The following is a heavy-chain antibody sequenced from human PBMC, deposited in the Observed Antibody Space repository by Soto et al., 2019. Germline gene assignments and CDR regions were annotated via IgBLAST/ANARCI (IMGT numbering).Heavy chain of an antibody. CDR2: IRSDRRDK. CDR3: AREGVIVVVPAAIPAWFDP. J-gene: IGHJ5*02. Sequence: GGSLRLSCAASGFNFRTYWMSWVRQAPGKGLEWVANIRSDRRDKYYVDSVKGRFTVSRDNAKNLLYLQMNSLRAEDTAVYYCAREGVIVVVPAAIPAWFDPWGQGTLVTVSS. D-gene: IGHD2-2*01. CDR1: GFNFRTYW. V-gene: IGHV3-7*01.